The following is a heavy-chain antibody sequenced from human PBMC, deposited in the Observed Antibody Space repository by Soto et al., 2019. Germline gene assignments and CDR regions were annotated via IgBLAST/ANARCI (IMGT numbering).Heavy chain of an antibody. CDR1: GGSISRYY. CDR3: ASPYVYYGSGSSGDY. CDR2: IYYSGST. D-gene: IGHD3-10*01. V-gene: IGHV4-59*01. J-gene: IGHJ4*02. Sequence: SETLSLTCTVSGGSISRYYWSWIRQPPGKGLEWIGYIYYSGSTNYNPSLKSRVTISVDTSKNQFSLKLSSVTAADTAVYYCASPYVYYGSGSSGDYWGQGTLVTVSS.